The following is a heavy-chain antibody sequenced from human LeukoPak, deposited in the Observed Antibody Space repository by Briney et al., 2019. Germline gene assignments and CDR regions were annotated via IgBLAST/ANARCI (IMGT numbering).Heavy chain of an antibody. CDR3: TTEGSFYDILTGDYRGYFDS. V-gene: IGHV3-15*01. CDR1: GFTFSNVW. J-gene: IGHJ4*02. Sequence: GGSLRLSCSASGFTFSNVWRSWVRQAPGQGLEWVGRIKSKTDGGTADFAAPVKGRFTISRDDSKKTMNLKMNSLRPEDTAVYYCTTEGSFYDILTGDYRGYFDSWGQGTLVTVSS. D-gene: IGHD3-9*01. CDR2: IKSKTDGGTA.